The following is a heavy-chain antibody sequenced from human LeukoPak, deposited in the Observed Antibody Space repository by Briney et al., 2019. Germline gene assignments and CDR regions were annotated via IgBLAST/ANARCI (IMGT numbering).Heavy chain of an antibody. CDR2: ISGGSTTI. J-gene: IGHJ4*02. D-gene: IGHD2-15*01. CDR3: ARRLCSGGACYLDY. CDR1: GFTFSSYT. Sequence: PGGSLRLSCAASGFTFSSYTMSWVRQAPGKGLDWISYISGGSTTISYADSVKGRFTISRDNAENSLYLQMSSLRVEDTAVYYCARRLCSGGACYLDYWGQGTLVTVSS. V-gene: IGHV3-48*04.